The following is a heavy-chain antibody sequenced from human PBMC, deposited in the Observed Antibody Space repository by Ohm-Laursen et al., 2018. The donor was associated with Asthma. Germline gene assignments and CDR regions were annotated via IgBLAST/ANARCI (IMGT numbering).Heavy chain of an antibody. D-gene: IGHD6-19*01. CDR1: GFTFSSYG. Sequence: SLRLSCAASGFTFSSYGMHWVRQAPGKGLEWVSYISSSSSTIYYADSVKGRFTISRDNAKNSLYLQMNSLRAEDTAVYYCAISPTDISPGIAVAGLNWFDPWGQGTLVTVSS. J-gene: IGHJ5*02. CDR3: AISPTDISPGIAVAGLNWFDP. CDR2: ISSSSSTI. V-gene: IGHV3-48*01.